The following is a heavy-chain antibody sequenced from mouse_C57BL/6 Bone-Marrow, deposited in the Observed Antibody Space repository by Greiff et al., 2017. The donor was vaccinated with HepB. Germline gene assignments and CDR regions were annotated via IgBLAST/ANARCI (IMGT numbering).Heavy chain of an antibody. D-gene: IGHD2-13*01. J-gene: IGHJ4*01. CDR2: IHPNSGST. Sequence: QVQLQQPGAELVKPGASVKLSCKASGYTFTSYWMHWVKQRPGQGLEWIGMIHPNSGSTNYNEKFKSKATLTVDKSSSTAYMQLSSLTSEDSAVYDCARDDGDPSYAMDYGGQGTSVTVSS. CDR1: GYTFTSYW. V-gene: IGHV1-64*01. CDR3: ARDDGDPSYAMDY.